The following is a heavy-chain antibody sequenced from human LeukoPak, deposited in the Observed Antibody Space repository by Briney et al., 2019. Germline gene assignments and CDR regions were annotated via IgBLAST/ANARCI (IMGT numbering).Heavy chain of an antibody. CDR3: AGLQDTSAYSYLDY. V-gene: IGHV1-2*02. D-gene: IGHD3-22*01. CDR2: INPNSGGT. J-gene: IGHJ4*02. Sequence: VASVKVSCKASGYTFTGYYIHWVRQAPGQGLEWMGWINPNSGGTKSAQRFQGRVTMSRDTSTSTAFMELSSLRSDDTAMYYCAGLQDTSAYSYLDYWGQGPLVTVSS. CDR1: GYTFTGYY.